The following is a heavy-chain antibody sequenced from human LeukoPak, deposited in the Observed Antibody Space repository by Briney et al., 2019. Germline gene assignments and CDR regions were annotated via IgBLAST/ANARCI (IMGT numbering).Heavy chain of an antibody. CDR1: GFTFSSYS. D-gene: IGHD6-19*01. CDR2: ISSSSSYI. CDR3: AGDRGGSGWSKDYYGMDV. J-gene: IGHJ6*02. V-gene: IGHV3-21*01. Sequence: PGGSLRLSCAASGFTFSSYSMNWVRQAPGKGLEWVSSISSSSSYIYYADSVKGRFTISRDNAKNSLYLQMNSLRAEDTAVYYCAGDRGGSGWSKDYYGMDVWGQGTTVTVSS.